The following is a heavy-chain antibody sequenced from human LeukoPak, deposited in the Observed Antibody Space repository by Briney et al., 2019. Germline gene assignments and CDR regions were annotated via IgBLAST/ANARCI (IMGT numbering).Heavy chain of an antibody. Sequence: SETLSLTCAVSGVPFSHYSWSWVRQPAGQGLQWIGEIDHGTGTNYNPSLKRRVTISADLSKKQSSLRLTSVTAADTAVYYCPREHCNSANCKRPWAMIRRGFFDFWSQRTLVTASS. V-gene: IGHV4-34*01. J-gene: IGHJ4*02. CDR3: PREHCNSANCKRPWAMIRRGFFDF. CDR2: IDHGTGT. CDR1: GVPFSHYS. D-gene: IGHD2-2*01.